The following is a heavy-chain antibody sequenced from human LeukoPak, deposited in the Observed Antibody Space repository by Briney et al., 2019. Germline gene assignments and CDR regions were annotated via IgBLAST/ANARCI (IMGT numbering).Heavy chain of an antibody. J-gene: IGHJ4*02. D-gene: IGHD2-21*01. Sequence: GGSLRLSCAASGFSFCSHAMNWVRQAPGKGLEWVSGITGSGDYTYYIDSVQGRFTISRDNSKNMLFLQMNSLRAEDTAVYYCARGVMAARLYYFDYFCLGTLVTVSS. CDR2: ITGSGDYT. V-gene: IGHV3-23*01. CDR1: GFSFCSHA. CDR3: ARGVMAARLYYFDY.